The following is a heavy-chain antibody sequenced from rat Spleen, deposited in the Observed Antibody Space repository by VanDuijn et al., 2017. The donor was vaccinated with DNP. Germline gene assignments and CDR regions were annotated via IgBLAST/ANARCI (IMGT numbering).Heavy chain of an antibody. D-gene: IGHD1-11*01. CDR2: INPDGTNT. CDR1: GFTFSSYW. J-gene: IGHJ4*01. V-gene: IGHV5-58*01. Sequence: EVQLVETGGDLVPPGRSLKLSCVASGFTFSSYWMFWIRQAPEKGLEWVASINPDGTNTYCQDSVKGRFTISRDNAKSTLYLQMDSLRSEDTATYYCATFEGRDAWGRGTSVTVSS. CDR3: ATFEGRDA.